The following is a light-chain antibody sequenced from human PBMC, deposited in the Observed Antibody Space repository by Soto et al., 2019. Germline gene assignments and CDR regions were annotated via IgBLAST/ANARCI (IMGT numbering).Light chain of an antibody. Sequence: IVLTQSPDTLSLSPGESATLSCRASQTVRGNNIVWYQQRPGQAPRVLISGASSRATGIPERFRGSGSGTDISLSIRRLEHEDSAVYYCQQYASLPLTFGGGTKVVIK. J-gene: IGKJ4*01. CDR3: QQYASLPLT. CDR2: GAS. V-gene: IGKV3-20*01. CDR1: QTVRGNN.